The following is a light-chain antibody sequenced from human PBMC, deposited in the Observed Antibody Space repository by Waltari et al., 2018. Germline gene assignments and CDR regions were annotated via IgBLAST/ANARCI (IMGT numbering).Light chain of an antibody. J-gene: IGKJ3*01. V-gene: IGKV3-11*01. CDR1: QSVTSY. CDR3: QQKFT. Sequence: EIVLTQSPATLSLSPGERATLSCRASQSVTSYLGRYQQKPGQPPRLLIYAASNRATGIPARFSGSGSGTDFTLTISSLEPEDFAVYYCQQKFTFGPGTKVDIK. CDR2: AAS.